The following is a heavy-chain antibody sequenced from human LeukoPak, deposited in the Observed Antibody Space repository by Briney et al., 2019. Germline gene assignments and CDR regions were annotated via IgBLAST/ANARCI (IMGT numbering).Heavy chain of an antibody. Sequence: GGSLRLSCAASGFTFSSYAMHWVRQAPGKGLEWVAVISYDGSNKYYADSVKGRFTISRDNSKNTLYLQMNSLRAEDTAVYYCAKDLEGGGSSATFDYWGQGTLVTVSS. CDR1: GFTFSSYA. D-gene: IGHD3-16*01. V-gene: IGHV3-30*04. CDR3: AKDLEGGGSSATFDY. J-gene: IGHJ4*02. CDR2: ISYDGSNK.